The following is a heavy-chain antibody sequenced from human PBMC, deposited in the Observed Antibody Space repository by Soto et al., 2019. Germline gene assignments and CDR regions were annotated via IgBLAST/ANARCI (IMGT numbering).Heavy chain of an antibody. D-gene: IGHD3-10*01. CDR2: INSVASYV. J-gene: IGHJ6*02. CDR1: RFAFSSYS. CDR3: TRARSRFMRGRIRGPYGGLDV. V-gene: IGHV3-21*01. Sequence: QLVESGGGLVKPGGSLRVSCAASRFAFSSYSMHWVRQAPMKGLEWVASINSVASYVYYADSVEGRFTISRDNAKNSVYLQMNSLRAEATAVYYCTRARSRFMRGRIRGPYGGLDVWGQGTTVLVS.